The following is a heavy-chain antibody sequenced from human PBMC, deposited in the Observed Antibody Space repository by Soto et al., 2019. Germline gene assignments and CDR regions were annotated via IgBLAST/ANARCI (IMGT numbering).Heavy chain of an antibody. Sequence: SQTLSLTCAISGDSVSSNSAAWNWIRQSPSRGLEWLGRTFYNSKWYDDYAVSMRSRITINPDTSKNQFSLQLNSVTPEDTAVYYCASYSIGSTEFYTFCQGDVVPISSGM. D-gene: IGHD3-22*01. CDR3: ASYSIGSTEFYTFCQGDVVPISSGM. V-gene: IGHV6-1*01. CDR2: TFYNSKWYD. J-gene: IGHJ6*01. CDR1: GDSVSSNSAA.